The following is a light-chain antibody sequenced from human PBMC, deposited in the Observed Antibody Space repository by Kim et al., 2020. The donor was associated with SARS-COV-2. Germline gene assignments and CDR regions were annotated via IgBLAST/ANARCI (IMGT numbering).Light chain of an antibody. CDR3: QQYNSAPWT. J-gene: IGKJ1*01. CDR2: AAS. CDR1: QDIANS. V-gene: IGKV1-27*01. Sequence: ASGGDRVTITCRASQDIANSLAWYQQKPGKVPQVLIYAASALQSGVPSRFSGSGSGTEFTLTIGSLQTEDVATYYCQQYNSAPWTFGPGTKVDIK.